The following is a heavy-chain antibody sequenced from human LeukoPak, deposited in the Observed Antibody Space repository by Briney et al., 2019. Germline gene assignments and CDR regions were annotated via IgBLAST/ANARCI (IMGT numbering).Heavy chain of an antibody. D-gene: IGHD2-21*01. V-gene: IGHV1-46*01. CDR2: INPTGSGT. CDR3: AREEYGGYFDS. J-gene: IGHJ4*02. CDR1: GYTFTNYY. Sequence: ASVQVSCKASGYTFTNYYMHWVRQAPGQGLEWMGLINPTGSGTNYAQKFRGRVTLTRDTSTTTVYMELSSLTSGDTAVYYCAREEYGGYFDSWGQGNLVTVSS.